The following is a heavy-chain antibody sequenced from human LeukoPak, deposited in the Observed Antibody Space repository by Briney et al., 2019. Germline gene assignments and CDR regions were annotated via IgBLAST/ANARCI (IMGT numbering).Heavy chain of an antibody. CDR2: IYHSGST. V-gene: IGHV4-38-2*01. J-gene: IGHJ4*02. CDR1: GYSISSGYY. CDR3: AGGPTFDY. Sequence: SETLSLTCAVSGYSISSGYYWGWIRQPPGKGLEWIGNIYHSGSTYYNPSLKTRVTISVDTSKNRFSLKLSSVTAADTAVYYCAGGPTFDYWGQGTLVTVSS.